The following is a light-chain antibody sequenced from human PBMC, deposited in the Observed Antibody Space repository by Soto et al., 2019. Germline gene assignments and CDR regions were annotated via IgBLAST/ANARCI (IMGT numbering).Light chain of an antibody. CDR2: GAS. CDR1: QDIGGR. J-gene: IGKJ1*01. V-gene: IGKV1-5*01. Sequence: ASQDIGGRLAWYQQKPGKAHKLLISGASSLESGVSVRVSGSGSGTEFTLTISGLQPDDIATYYCQQYNSSPWTVGQGTKV. CDR3: QQYNSSPWT.